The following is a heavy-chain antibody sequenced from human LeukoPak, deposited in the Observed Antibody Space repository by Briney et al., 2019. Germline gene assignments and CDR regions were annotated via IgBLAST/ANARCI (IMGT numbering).Heavy chain of an antibody. CDR1: GFTFDDYG. Sequence: GGSLRLSCAASGFTFDDYGMSWVRQAPGKGLEWVSGINWNGGSTGYADSVKGRFTISRDNAKNTLYLQMNSLRAKDTAVYYCAKIPYYDSSGYYYRGATEYYFDYWGQGTLVTVSS. CDR2: INWNGGST. J-gene: IGHJ4*02. CDR3: AKIPYYDSSGYYYRGATEYYFDY. D-gene: IGHD3-22*01. V-gene: IGHV3-20*04.